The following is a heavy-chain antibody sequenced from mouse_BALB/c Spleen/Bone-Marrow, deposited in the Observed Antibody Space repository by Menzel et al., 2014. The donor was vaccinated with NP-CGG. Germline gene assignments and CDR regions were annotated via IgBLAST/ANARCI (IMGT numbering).Heavy chain of an antibody. CDR1: GYTFTSYV. CDR3: ARGSLYLFAY. D-gene: IGHD5-1-1*01. Sequence: EVQGVESGPELVKPGASVKMSCKASGYTFTSYVIHWVKQKPGQGLEWIGYINPYNDGTKYNEKFKGKATLTSDKSSSTAYMELSSLTSEDSAVHYCARGSLYLFAYWGQGTLVTVSA. V-gene: IGHV1-14*01. J-gene: IGHJ3*01. CDR2: INPYNDGT.